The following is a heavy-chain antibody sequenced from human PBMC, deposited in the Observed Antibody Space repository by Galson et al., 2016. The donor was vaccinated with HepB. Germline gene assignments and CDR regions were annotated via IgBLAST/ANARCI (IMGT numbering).Heavy chain of an antibody. Sequence: SLRLSCAASGLSLSEYAMHWVRRAPGKGLEWVAVLSHDGTHKYYTDSVKGRFTISRDTSKNTLYLQMTSLRVEDTAEYYCAKWGGASITIFGIYYFDYWGQGALVTVSS. CDR1: GLSLSEYA. CDR2: LSHDGTHK. CDR3: AKWGGASITIFGIYYFDY. J-gene: IGHJ4*02. V-gene: IGHV3-30*18. D-gene: IGHD3-3*01.